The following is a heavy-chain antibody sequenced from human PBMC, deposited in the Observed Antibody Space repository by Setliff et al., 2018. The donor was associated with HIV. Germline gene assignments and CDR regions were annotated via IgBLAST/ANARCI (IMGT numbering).Heavy chain of an antibody. D-gene: IGHD3-10*01. V-gene: IGHV3-74*01. Sequence: GGSLRLSCAASGFAFDNYWMDWVRQAPGKGLVWVSRITNDGTTTTYADSVKGRFTISRDNAKNTLYLQMNSLRAEDTAVYHCVKGLTGFPRDAFDMWGQGTMVTVSS. CDR3: VKGLTGFPRDAFDM. J-gene: IGHJ3*02. CDR2: ITNDGTTT. CDR1: GFAFDNYW.